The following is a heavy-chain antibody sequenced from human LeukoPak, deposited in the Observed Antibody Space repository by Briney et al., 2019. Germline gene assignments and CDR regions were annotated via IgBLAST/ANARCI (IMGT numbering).Heavy chain of an antibody. V-gene: IGHV3-13*01. CDR3: AKVKRYFDWDFDY. Sequence: GGSLRLSCAASGFTFSSYDMHWVRQATGKGLEWVSAIGTAGDTYYPGSVKGRFTISRDNSKNTLYLQMNSLRAEDTAVYYCAKVKRYFDWDFDYWGQGTLVTVSS. CDR1: GFTFSSYD. D-gene: IGHD3-9*01. CDR2: IGTAGDT. J-gene: IGHJ4*02.